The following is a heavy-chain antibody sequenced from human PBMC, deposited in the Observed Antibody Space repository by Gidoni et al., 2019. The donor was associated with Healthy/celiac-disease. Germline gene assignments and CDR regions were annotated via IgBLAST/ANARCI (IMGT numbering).Heavy chain of an antibody. J-gene: IGHJ4*02. V-gene: IGHV3-23*01. Sequence: EVQLLESGGGLVQPGGSLRLSCAASGFTFSSYAMSWVRQAPGKGLEWVSAISGSGGSTYYADSVKGRFTISRDNSKNTLYLQMNSLRAEDTAVYYCAKTPRGFLEWLLGFDYWGQGTLVTVSS. CDR1: GFTFSSYA. D-gene: IGHD3-3*01. CDR2: ISGSGGST. CDR3: AKTPRGFLEWLLGFDY.